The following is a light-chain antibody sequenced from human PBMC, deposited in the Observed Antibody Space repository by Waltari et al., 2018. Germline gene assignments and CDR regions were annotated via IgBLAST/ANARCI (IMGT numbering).Light chain of an antibody. V-gene: IGKV1-39*01. CDR2: AAS. CDR3: QQTYIAPYT. CDR1: QTISIY. Sequence: DIQMTQSPSSLSAYVADRVTITCRASQTISIYLNWFQQKSGKGPKLLIYAASSLQSGVPSRFSGSGSGTDFTLTISSLQPEDFATYYCQQTYIAPYTFGQGTKLEI. J-gene: IGKJ2*01.